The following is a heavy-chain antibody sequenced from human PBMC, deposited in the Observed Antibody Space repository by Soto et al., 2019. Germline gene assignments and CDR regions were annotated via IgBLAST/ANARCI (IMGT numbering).Heavy chain of an antibody. CDR2: IYYSGST. CDR1: GGSVSGGSYY. D-gene: IGHD6-13*01. J-gene: IGHJ4*02. CDR3: ARDSQAAAGTPYFDY. Sequence: SETLSLTCTVSGGSVSGGSYYLSWIRQPPGKGLEWIGYIYYSGSTNYNPSLKSRVTISVDTSKNQFSLKLSSVTAADTAVYYCARDSQAAAGTPYFDYWGQGTLVTVSS. V-gene: IGHV4-61*01.